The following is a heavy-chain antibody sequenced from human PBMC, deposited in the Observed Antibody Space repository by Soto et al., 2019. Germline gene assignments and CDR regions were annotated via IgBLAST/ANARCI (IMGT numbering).Heavy chain of an antibody. V-gene: IGHV6-1*01. D-gene: IGHD6-13*01. CDR3: ARDIAAAGRRGMWFDP. Sequence: SQTLSLTCAISGERVSSNSAAWNWIRPSPSRGLEWLGRTYYRSKWYNDYAVSVKSRITINPDTSKNQFSLQLNSVTPEDTAVYYCARDIAAAGRRGMWFDPWGQGTLVTVSS. CDR1: GERVSSNSAA. CDR2: TYYRSKWYN. J-gene: IGHJ5*02.